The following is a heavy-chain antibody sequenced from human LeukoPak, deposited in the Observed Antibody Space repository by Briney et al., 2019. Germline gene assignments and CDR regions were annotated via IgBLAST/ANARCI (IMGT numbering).Heavy chain of an antibody. D-gene: IGHD2-8*01. CDR2: IKQDGSEK. V-gene: IGHV3-7*01. Sequence: GGSLRLSCAASGFTFSDYWMSWVRQAPGKGLEWVANIKQDGSEKYYVDSVRGRFTISRDNAKNSLFLQMNSLRAEDTAVYYCVRFYGCTNGVCSDFWGQGTLVTVSS. CDR3: VRFYGCTNGVCSDF. J-gene: IGHJ4*02. CDR1: GFTFSDYW.